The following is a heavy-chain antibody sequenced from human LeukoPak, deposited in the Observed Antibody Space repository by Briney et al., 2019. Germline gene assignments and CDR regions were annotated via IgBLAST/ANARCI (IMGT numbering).Heavy chain of an antibody. J-gene: IGHJ4*02. CDR3: ARGLSITMVRGVFDY. V-gene: IGHV4-34*01. D-gene: IGHD3-10*01. Sequence: SETLSLTCAVYGGSFSGYYWSWIRQPPGKGLEWIGEINHSGSTNYNPSLKSRVTISVDTSKNQFSLKLSSVTAADTAVYYCARGLSITMVRGVFDYWGQGTLVTVSS. CDR1: GGSFSGYY. CDR2: INHSGST.